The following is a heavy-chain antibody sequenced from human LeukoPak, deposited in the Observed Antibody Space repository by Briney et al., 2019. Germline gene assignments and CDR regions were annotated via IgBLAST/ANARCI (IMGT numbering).Heavy chain of an antibody. J-gene: IGHJ3*02. CDR3: ARDLVTVTKGFDI. Sequence: SETLSLTCAVSDDSFSSHYWTWIRQPPGKGLEWIGYISYVGTTNYNPSLKSRVTISIDTSKNQFSLKLSSVTAADTAVYYCARDLVTVTKGFDIWGQGTMVSVSS. CDR2: ISYVGTT. D-gene: IGHD4-17*01. V-gene: IGHV4-59*11. CDR1: DDSFSSHY.